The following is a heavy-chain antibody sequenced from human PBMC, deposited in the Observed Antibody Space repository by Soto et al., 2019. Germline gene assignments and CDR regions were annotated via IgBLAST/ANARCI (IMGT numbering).Heavy chain of an antibody. D-gene: IGHD3-10*01. CDR2: ISGSGGST. V-gene: IGHV3-23*01. CDR3: AKDLSNTYYYGSGSGLDY. Sequence: GGSLRLSCAASGFTFSSYAMSWVRQAPGKGLEWVSAISGSGGSTYYADSVKGRFTISRDNSKNTLYLQMNSLRAEDTAVYYCAKDLSNTYYYGSGSGLDYWGQGTLVTVSS. J-gene: IGHJ4*02. CDR1: GFTFSSYA.